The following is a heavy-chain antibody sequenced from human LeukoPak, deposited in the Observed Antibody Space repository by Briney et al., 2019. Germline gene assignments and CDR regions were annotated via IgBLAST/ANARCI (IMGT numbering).Heavy chain of an antibody. CDR3: ARESSGWLQLFDP. CDR2: IYSGGST. J-gene: IGHJ5*02. V-gene: IGHV3-66*01. D-gene: IGHD5-24*01. Sequence: GGSLRLSCAASGFTVSSKYMSWVRQAPGKGLEWVSVIYSGGSTYYADSVKGRFTISRDNSKNTVYLQMNSLRAEDTAVYYCARESSGWLQLFDPWGQGTLVTVSS. CDR1: GFTVSSKY.